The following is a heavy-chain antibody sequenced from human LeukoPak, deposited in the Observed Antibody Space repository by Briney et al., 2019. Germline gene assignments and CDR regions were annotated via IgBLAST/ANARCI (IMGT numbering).Heavy chain of an antibody. D-gene: IGHD3-10*01. V-gene: IGHV3-7*03. CDR3: ASRPPNPESYYGVYDY. Sequence: HPGGSLRLSCAASGITFRNHWMTWVRQAPGKGLEWVANIKQDGSEKYYVDSVKGRFTISRDNAKNSLYLQMNSLRAEDTAVCYCASRPPNPESYYGVYDYWGQGTLVTVSP. J-gene: IGHJ4*02. CDR2: IKQDGSEK. CDR1: GITFRNHW.